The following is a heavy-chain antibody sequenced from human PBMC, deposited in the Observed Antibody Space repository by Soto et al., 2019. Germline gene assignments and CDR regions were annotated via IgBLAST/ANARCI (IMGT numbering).Heavy chain of an antibody. CDR1: GGTFSSYA. CDR3: ARRTYYYDSSGYPDWYFDL. Sequence: QVQLVQSGAEVKKPGSSVKVSCKASGGTFSSYAISWVRQAPGQGLEWMGGIIPIFGTANYAQKFQGRVTITAHESTSTAYMELSSLRSEDAAVYYCARRTYYYDSSGYPDWYFDLWGRGTLVTVSS. J-gene: IGHJ2*01. D-gene: IGHD3-22*01. V-gene: IGHV1-69*12. CDR2: IIPIFGTA.